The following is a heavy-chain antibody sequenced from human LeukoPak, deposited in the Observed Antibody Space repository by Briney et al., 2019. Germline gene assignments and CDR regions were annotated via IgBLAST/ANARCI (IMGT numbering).Heavy chain of an antibody. CDR1: GFTFSSYS. D-gene: IGHD6-19*01. CDR2: ISSSSSYI. Sequence: GGSLRLSCAASGFTFSSYSMNWVRQAPGKGLEWVSSISSSSSYIYYADSVKGRFTISRDNAKNSLYLQMNSLRGEDTAVYYCGREPAGDRSGCFDYWGQGTLVTVSS. CDR3: GREPAGDRSGCFDY. J-gene: IGHJ4*02. V-gene: IGHV3-21*01.